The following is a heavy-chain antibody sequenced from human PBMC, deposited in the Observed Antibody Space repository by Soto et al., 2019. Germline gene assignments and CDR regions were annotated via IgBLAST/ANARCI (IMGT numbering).Heavy chain of an antibody. V-gene: IGHV4-39*01. CDR1: GGSISSSSYY. Sequence: SETLSLTCTVSGGSISSSSYYWGWIRQPPGKGLEWIGSIYYSGITYYNPSLKSRVTISVDTSKNQFSLKLSSVTAADTAVYYCARLRRTNYGGNSDYWGQGTLVTVSS. CDR3: ARLRRTNYGGNSDY. D-gene: IGHD4-17*01. J-gene: IGHJ4*02. CDR2: IYYSGIT.